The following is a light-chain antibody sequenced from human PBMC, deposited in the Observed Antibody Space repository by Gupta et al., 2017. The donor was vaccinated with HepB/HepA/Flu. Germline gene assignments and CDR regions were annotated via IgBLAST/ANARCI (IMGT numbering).Light chain of an antibody. CDR2: PAS. Sequence: DIQMTQSPSSLSASVGDRVTITCRASQDIRNYLVWYQQRPGRVPEVLLYPASTVRPGVPSRFSGSGSGTDFTLTISILHPEDFATYYCQYYYTAPRKFGQGTKLEIK. CDR1: QDIRNY. CDR3: QYYYTAPRK. J-gene: IGKJ2*01. V-gene: IGKV1-27*01.